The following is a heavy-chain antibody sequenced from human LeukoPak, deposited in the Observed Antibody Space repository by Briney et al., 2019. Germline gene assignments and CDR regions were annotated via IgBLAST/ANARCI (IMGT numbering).Heavy chain of an antibody. CDR3: ARVTSGYSGYDFDY. V-gene: IGHV3-21*01. Sequence: PGGSLRLSCAASGFTFSSYSMNWVRQAPGKGLEWVSSISSSSSYIYYADSVKGRFTISRDNAKNSLYLQMNSLRAEDTAVYYCARVTSGYSGYDFDYWGQGTLVTVSS. CDR2: ISSSSSYI. D-gene: IGHD5-12*01. J-gene: IGHJ4*02. CDR1: GFTFSSYS.